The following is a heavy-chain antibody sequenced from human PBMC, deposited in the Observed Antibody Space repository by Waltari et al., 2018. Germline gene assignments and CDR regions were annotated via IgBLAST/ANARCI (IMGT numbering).Heavy chain of an antibody. J-gene: IGHJ4*02. D-gene: IGHD3-10*01. V-gene: IGHV3-30*02. CDR1: GFAMTSSG. CDR3: AKDLSYGPDY. CDR2: VRFDGNNA. Sequence: QVQLVESGGGVVQPGGSLRPSCAASGFAMTSSGVHWVRQAPGKGLEWVTFVRFDGNNAFYADSVTGRFSISRDTSKNTLYLHMNSLRVEDTAVYYCAKDLSYGPDYWGQGTLVTVSS.